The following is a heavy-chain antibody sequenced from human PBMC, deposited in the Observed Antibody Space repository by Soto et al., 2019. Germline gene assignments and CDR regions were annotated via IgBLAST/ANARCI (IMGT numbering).Heavy chain of an antibody. J-gene: IGHJ3*02. D-gene: IGHD3-9*01. CDR1: GFTFSIYA. CDR2: ISGSGGST. Sequence: GGSLRLSCAASGFTFSIYAMSWVRQAPGKGLEWVSAISGSGGSTYYADSVKGRFTISRDNSKNTLYLQMNSLRAEDTAVYYCAKDLGESYYNILTGPDAFDIWGQGTMVTVS. CDR3: AKDLGESYYNILTGPDAFDI. V-gene: IGHV3-23*01.